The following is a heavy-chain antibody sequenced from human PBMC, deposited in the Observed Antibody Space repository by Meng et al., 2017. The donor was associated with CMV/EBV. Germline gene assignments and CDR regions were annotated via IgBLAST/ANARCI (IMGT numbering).Heavy chain of an antibody. CDR2: INHSGST. CDR3: ARGRGSWYFVDY. CDR1: GGSLSGYY. V-gene: IGHV4-34*01. J-gene: IGHJ4*02. Sequence: QVQLQQWGVGLLKPSETLSLTCAAHGGSLSGYYWSWIRQPPGKGLEWIGEINHSGSTNYNPSLKSRVTISVDTSKNQFSLKLSSVTAADTAVYYCARGRGSWYFVDYWGQGTLVTVSS. D-gene: IGHD6-13*01.